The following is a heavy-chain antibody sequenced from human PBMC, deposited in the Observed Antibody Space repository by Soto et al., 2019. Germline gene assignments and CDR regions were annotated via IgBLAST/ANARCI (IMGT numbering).Heavy chain of an antibody. D-gene: IGHD3-3*01. J-gene: IGHJ4*02. CDR1: GYSFTNYY. CDR2: INPNSGGT. CDR3: ARTTVPNYDGDY. Sequence: QVQLVQSGAEVKKPGASVKVSCKASGYSFTNYYVHWVRQAPGQGLEWMGWINPNSGGTNFAQRFQDRLTLTRDTSITTAYMELSRLRSDDTAMYFCARTTVPNYDGDYWGQGTLVTVSS. V-gene: IGHV1-2*02.